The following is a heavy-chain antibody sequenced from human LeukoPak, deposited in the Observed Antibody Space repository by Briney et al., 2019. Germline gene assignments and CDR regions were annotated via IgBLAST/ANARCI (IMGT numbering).Heavy chain of an antibody. CDR2: INHSGST. Sequence: SETLSLTCAVYGGSFSGYYWSWIRQPPGKGLEWIGEINHSGSTNYNPSLKSRVTISVDTSKNQFSLKLSSVTAADTAVYYCARGTVGITMIGHFDYWGQGTLVTVSS. V-gene: IGHV4-34*01. CDR1: GGSFSGYY. J-gene: IGHJ4*02. D-gene: IGHD3-22*01. CDR3: ARGTVGITMIGHFDY.